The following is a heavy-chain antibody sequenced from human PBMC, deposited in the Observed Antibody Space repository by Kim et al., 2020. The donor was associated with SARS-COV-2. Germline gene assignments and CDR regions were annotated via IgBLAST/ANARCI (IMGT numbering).Heavy chain of an antibody. CDR1: GFTFSSYS. CDR3: PRAPIFGVVTRGDY. V-gene: IGHV3-21*01. J-gene: IGHJ4*02. CDR2: ISSSSSYI. D-gene: IGHD3-3*01. Sequence: GGSLRLSCAASGFTFSSYSMNWVRQAPGNGLEWVSSISSSSSYIYYADSVKGRFTISRDNAKNSLYLQMNSLRAEDTAVYYCPRAPIFGVVTRGDYWGQGTLVTVSS.